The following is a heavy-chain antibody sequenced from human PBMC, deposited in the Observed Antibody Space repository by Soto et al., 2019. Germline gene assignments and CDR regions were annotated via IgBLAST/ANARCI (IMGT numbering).Heavy chain of an antibody. Sequence: QVQLVQSGAEVKKPGSSVKVSCKSSGGTFSNYAISWVRQAPGQGLEWMGGIIPMFGSSNYAQKFQGRVTFTADKSTGTAYMDMSSLTSEDTAVYYSARSPPVVAARTYYYYGMDVWGQGTTVTVSS. CDR2: IIPMFGSS. CDR1: GGTFSNYA. CDR3: ARSPPVVAARTYYYYGMDV. J-gene: IGHJ6*02. V-gene: IGHV1-69*06. D-gene: IGHD2-2*01.